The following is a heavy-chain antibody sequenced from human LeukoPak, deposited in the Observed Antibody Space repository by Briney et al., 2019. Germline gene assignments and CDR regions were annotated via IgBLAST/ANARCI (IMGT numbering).Heavy chain of an antibody. V-gene: IGHV4-59*12. J-gene: IGHJ3*01. CDR1: GGSISGYY. CDR2: IYSTGST. CDR3: ARDLVVVPAVMGTRDAFDV. Sequence: SETLSLTCTVSGGSISGYYWSWVRQSPEKGLESIGFIYSTGSTSYNPSLRSRVTMSVDTSKNQFSLKLSPVTAADTAIYYCARDLVVVPAVMGTRDAFDVWGQGTIVTVSA. D-gene: IGHD2-2*01.